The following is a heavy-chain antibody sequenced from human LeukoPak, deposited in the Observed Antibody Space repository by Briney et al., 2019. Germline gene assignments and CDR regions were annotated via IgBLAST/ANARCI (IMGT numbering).Heavy chain of an antibody. CDR1: GYTFTSNY. Sequence: ASVKVSCKAFGYTFTSNYMHWVRQAPGQGPEWMGVISPSGGSTTYAQKFQGRVTLTRDMSTSTDYLELSSLRSEDTAVYYCAREGTSSWYVRSSAFDIWGQGTMVTVSS. CDR3: AREGTSSWYVRSSAFDI. J-gene: IGHJ3*02. D-gene: IGHD6-13*01. CDR2: ISPSGGST. V-gene: IGHV1-46*01.